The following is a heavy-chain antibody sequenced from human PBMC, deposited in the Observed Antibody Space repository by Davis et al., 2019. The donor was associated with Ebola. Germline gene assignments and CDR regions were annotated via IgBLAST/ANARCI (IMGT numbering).Heavy chain of an antibody. Sequence: GGSLRLSCAASGFSFSSYWMSWVRQAPGKGLEWVANIKQDGSEKYYVDSVEGRFTISRDNAKNSLYLQMNSLRAEDTAVYYCAKGALQWELLATSEDFDYWGQGTLVTVSS. J-gene: IGHJ4*02. CDR2: IKQDGSEK. D-gene: IGHD1-26*01. V-gene: IGHV3-7*01. CDR3: AKGALQWELLATSEDFDY. CDR1: GFSFSSYW.